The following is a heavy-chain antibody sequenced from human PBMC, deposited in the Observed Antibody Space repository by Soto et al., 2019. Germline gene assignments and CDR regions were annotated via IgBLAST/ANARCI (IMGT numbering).Heavy chain of an antibody. V-gene: IGHV6-1*01. CDR3: ARSRADCSGGSCYYWFDP. CDR2: TYYRSKWYN. Sequence: SQTLSLTCAISGDSVSSNSAAWNWIRQSPSRGLEWLGRTYYRSKWYNDYAVSVKSRITINPDTSKNQFSLQLNSVTPEDTAVYYCARSRADCSGGSCYYWFDPWGQGTLVTVSS. J-gene: IGHJ5*02. CDR1: GDSVSSNSAA. D-gene: IGHD2-15*01.